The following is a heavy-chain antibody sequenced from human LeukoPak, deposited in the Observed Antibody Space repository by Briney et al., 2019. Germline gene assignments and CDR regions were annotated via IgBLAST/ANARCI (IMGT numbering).Heavy chain of an antibody. D-gene: IGHD6-13*01. CDR3: ASFLAAAHIDY. V-gene: IGHV4-38-2*02. J-gene: IGHJ4*02. CDR2: INHSGNT. Sequence: SETLSLTCTVSGYSIRSGYYWGWIRQPPGKGLEWIGSINHSGNTYYNPSLKSRVTISVDTSKNQFSLRLGSVTAADTAVYYCASFLAAAHIDYWGQGTLVTVSS. CDR1: GYSIRSGYY.